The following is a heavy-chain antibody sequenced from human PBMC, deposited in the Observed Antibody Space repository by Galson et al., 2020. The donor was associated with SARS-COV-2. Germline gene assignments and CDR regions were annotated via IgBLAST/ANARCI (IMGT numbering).Heavy chain of an antibody. CDR2: INPSGGST. V-gene: IGHV1-46*01. CDR3: ARDPTGATVTTFDYYYGMDV. CDR1: GYTFTSYY. D-gene: IGHD4-4*01. Sequence: ASVKVSCKASGYTFTSYYMHWVRQAPGQGLEWMGIINPSGGSTSYAQKFQGRLTMTRDTSTSTVYMELSSLRSEDTAVYYCARDPTGATVTTFDYYYGMDVWGQGTTVTVSS. J-gene: IGHJ6*02.